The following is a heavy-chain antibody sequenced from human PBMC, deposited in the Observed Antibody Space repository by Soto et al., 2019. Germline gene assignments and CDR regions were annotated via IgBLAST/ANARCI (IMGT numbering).Heavy chain of an antibody. Sequence: SVKVSCKASGGTFSSYAISWVRQAPGQGLEWMGGIIPIFGTANYAQKFQGRVTMTTDESTSTAYMELSSLRSDDTAVYYCARDGYRVNYYYYYMDVWGKGTTVTVSS. CDR3: ARDGYRVNYYYYYMDV. CDR2: IIPIFGTA. CDR1: GGTFSSYA. V-gene: IGHV1-69*05. J-gene: IGHJ6*03. D-gene: IGHD5-12*01.